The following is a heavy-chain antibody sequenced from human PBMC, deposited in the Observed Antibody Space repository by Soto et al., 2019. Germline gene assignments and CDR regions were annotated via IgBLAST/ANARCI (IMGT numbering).Heavy chain of an antibody. CDR2: ISSGRGGGT. CDR3: GKGTWGAFDI. D-gene: IGHD7-27*01. Sequence: EVQLLESGGGLVQPGGSLRLSCVASGFTFSNNAMSWVRQAPGRGLEWVSDISSGRGGGTYSAASKKGRFTISRDNAKNALYMQMYSLRVEDTAGYYCGKGTWGAFDIWGHGTLVTVSS. V-gene: IGHV3-23*01. J-gene: IGHJ3*02. CDR1: GFTFSNNA.